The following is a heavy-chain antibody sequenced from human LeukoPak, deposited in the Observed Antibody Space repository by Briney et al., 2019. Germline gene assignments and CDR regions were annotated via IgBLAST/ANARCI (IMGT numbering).Heavy chain of an antibody. Sequence: SETLSLTCAVYGGSFSGYYWSWIRQPPGKGLEWIGEINHSGSTNYNPSLKSRVTISVDTSKNQFSLKLSSVTAADTAVYYCARGPQNCSGGSCYYYYFDYWGQGTLVTVSS. CDR2: INHSGST. J-gene: IGHJ4*02. CDR1: GGSFSGYY. V-gene: IGHV4-34*01. CDR3: ARGPQNCSGGSCYYYYFDY. D-gene: IGHD2-15*01.